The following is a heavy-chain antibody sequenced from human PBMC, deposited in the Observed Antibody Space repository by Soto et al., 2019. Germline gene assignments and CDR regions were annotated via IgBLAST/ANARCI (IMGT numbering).Heavy chain of an antibody. Sequence: PSETLSLTCTVSGGSISSGGYYWSWIRQHPGKGLEWIGYIYYSGSTYYNPSLKSRVTISVDTSKNQFSLKLSSVTAADTAVYYCASTVRGVIDWFDPWGQGTLVTVSS. J-gene: IGHJ5*02. V-gene: IGHV4-31*03. CDR1: GGSISSGGYY. CDR3: ASTVRGVIDWFDP. CDR2: IYYSGST. D-gene: IGHD3-10*01.